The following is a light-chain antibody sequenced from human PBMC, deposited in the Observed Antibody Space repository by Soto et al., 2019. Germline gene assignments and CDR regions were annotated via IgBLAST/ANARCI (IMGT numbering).Light chain of an antibody. J-gene: IGKJ2*01. V-gene: IGKV1-5*01. CDR3: QQYNSYSYT. CDR1: QSISSW. CDR2: DAS. Sequence: DIQMTQSPSTLSASVGDRDTITCRASQSISSWLAWYQQKPGKAPKLLIYDASSLESGVPSRFSGSGSGTEFTLTISSLQPDDFATYYCQQYNSYSYTFGQGTKLEI.